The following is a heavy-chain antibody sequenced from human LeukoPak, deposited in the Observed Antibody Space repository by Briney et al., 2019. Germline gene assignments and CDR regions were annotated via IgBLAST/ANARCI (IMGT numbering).Heavy chain of an antibody. Sequence: GASVKVSCKASGYTFTGYYMHWVRQAPGQGLEWMGWINPNSGGTNYAQKFQGRVTMTRDTSISTAYMELSRLRSDDTAVYYCARVGYYDSSGYYTLYYYYYGMDVWGQGTTVTVSS. CDR1: GYTFTGYY. CDR3: ARVGYYDSSGYYTLYYYYYGMDV. V-gene: IGHV1-2*02. D-gene: IGHD3-22*01. CDR2: INPNSGGT. J-gene: IGHJ6*02.